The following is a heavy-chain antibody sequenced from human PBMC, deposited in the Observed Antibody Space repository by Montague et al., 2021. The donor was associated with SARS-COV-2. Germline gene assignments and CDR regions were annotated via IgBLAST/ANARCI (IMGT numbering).Heavy chain of an antibody. CDR1: GGSISTYY. V-gene: IGHV4-59*01. D-gene: IGHD2-15*01. CDR3: ARGKGRSPDAFDI. CDR2: IYYSGNP. J-gene: IGHJ3*02. Sequence: SETLSLTCTVSGGSISTYYWSWIRQSPGKGLEWIGYIYYSGNPNYNPSLTSRLSMSVDTSKDQFSLELSSVTAADTAVFFCARGKGRSPDAFDIWGQGTTVTVSS.